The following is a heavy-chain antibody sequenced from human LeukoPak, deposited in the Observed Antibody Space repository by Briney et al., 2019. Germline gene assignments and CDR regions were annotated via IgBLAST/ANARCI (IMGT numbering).Heavy chain of an antibody. CDR1: GGSISSSSYY. J-gene: IGHJ6*03. Sequence: SETLSLTCTVSGGSISSSSYYWGWIRQPPGKGLEWIGRIYYSGSTYYNPSLKSRVTISVDTSKNQSSLKLSSVTAADTAVYYCARVDTAMVTYYYYMDVWGKGTTVTVSS. CDR2: IYYSGST. CDR3: ARVDTAMVTYYYYMDV. V-gene: IGHV4-39*07. D-gene: IGHD5-18*01.